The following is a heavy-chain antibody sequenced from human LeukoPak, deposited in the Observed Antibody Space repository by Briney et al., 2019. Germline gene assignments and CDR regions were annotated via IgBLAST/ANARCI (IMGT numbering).Heavy chain of an antibody. Sequence: PSQTLSLTCTVSGGSISSRNYYWSWIRQPPGKGLEWIGYIYYSGTTYYNPSLKSRVTISVDTSKNQFSLKLSSVTAADTAVYYCARARGMATIHFDYWGQGTLVTVSS. J-gene: IGHJ4*02. CDR2: IYYSGTT. CDR3: ARARGMATIHFDY. CDR1: GGSISSRNYY. D-gene: IGHD5-24*01. V-gene: IGHV4-30-4*08.